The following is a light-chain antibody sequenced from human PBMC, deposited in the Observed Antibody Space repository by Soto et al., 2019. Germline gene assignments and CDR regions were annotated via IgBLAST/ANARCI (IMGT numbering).Light chain of an antibody. CDR2: DAS. V-gene: IGKV1-5*01. Sequence: DIQMTQSPSTLSASVGDRVTITCRASQSISSWLAWYQQKPGKAPKLLIYDASILESGVPSRFSGSGSGTEFTLPISSLQPDDFATYYCQQYNSYPCTFGQGTKVEIK. CDR1: QSISSW. CDR3: QQYNSYPCT. J-gene: IGKJ1*01.